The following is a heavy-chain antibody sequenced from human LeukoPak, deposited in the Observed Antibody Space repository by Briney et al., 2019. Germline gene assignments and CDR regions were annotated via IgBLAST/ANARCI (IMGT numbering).Heavy chain of an antibody. V-gene: IGHV1-3*03. CDR2: INAGNGNT. CDR3: ARDGGKTYYDFWSGYYPRELDY. J-gene: IGHJ4*02. CDR1: GYTFTSYA. Sequence: ASVKVSCKASGYTFTSYAMHWVRQAPGQRREWMGWINAGNGNTKYSQEFQGRVTITRDTATSTAYMELSSLRSEDMAVYYCARDGGKTYYDFWSGYYPRELDYWGQGTLVTVSS. D-gene: IGHD3-3*01.